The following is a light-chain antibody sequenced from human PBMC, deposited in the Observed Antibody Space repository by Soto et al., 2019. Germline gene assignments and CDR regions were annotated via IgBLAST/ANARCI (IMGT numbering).Light chain of an antibody. V-gene: IGKV1-8*01. J-gene: IGKJ1*01. CDR3: QQYYTYPWT. Sequence: AIRMTQSPSSLSASTGDRVTITCRASQGISSYLSWFQQKPGRPPKLLMSATSTLQSDVPSRFSGSGSGTDFTLTIGCLQSEDLATYYCQQYYTYPWTFGQGTKVEIK. CDR1: QGISSY. CDR2: ATS.